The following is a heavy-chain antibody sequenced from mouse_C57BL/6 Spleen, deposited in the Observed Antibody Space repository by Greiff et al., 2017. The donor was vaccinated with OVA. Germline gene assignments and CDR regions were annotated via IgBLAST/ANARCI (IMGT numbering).Heavy chain of an antibody. J-gene: IGHJ3*01. V-gene: IGHV14-1*01. D-gene: IGHD2-2*01. CDR1: GFNIKDYY. CDR3: TANYGYDGTVFAY. Sequence: LMESGAELVRPGASVKLSCTASGFNIKDYYMHWVKQRPEQGLEWIGRIDPEDGDTEYAPKFQGKATMTADTSSNTAYLQLSSLTSEDTAVYYCTANYGYDGTVFAYWGQGTLVTVSA. CDR2: IDPEDGDT.